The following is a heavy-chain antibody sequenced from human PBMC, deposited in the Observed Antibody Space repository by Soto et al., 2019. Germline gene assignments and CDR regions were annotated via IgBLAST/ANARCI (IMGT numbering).Heavy chain of an antibody. J-gene: IGHJ5*02. CDR1: GYTFTSYG. Sequence: GASVKVSCKASGYTFTSYGISWVRHAPGQGLEWMGWISAYNGNTNYAQKLQGRVTMTTDTSTSTAYMELRSLRSDDTAVYYCARDSITIFGVVINNWFDPWGQGTLVTVSS. CDR2: ISAYNGNT. D-gene: IGHD3-3*01. CDR3: ARDSITIFGVVINNWFDP. V-gene: IGHV1-18*01.